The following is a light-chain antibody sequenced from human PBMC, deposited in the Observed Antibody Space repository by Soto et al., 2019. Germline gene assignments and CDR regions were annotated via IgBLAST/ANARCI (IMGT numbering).Light chain of an antibody. CDR2: DVS. V-gene: IGLV2-14*01. J-gene: IGLJ1*01. Sequence: QSVLTQPASVSGSPGQSITISCTGASSGIGDFSWYQQQPCKAPKLIIYDVSNRPSGVSNRFSGSKSGNTASLTISGLQAEDEADYYRNSHTSGTTRAFGTGTKLTVL. CDR1: SSGIGD. CDR3: NSHTSGTTRA.